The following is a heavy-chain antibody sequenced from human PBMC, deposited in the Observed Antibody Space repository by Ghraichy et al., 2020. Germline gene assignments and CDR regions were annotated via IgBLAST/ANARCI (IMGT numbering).Heavy chain of an antibody. CDR2: INHSGST. D-gene: IGHD3-16*02. CDR1: GGSFSGYY. CDR3: ARGFYDYVWGSYRLNWFDP. J-gene: IGHJ5*02. V-gene: IGHV4-34*01. Sequence: SETLSLTCAVYGGSFSGYYWSWIRQPPGKGLEWIGEINHSGSTNYNPSLKSRVTISVDTSKNQFSLKLSSVTAADTAVYYCARGFYDYVWGSYRLNWFDPCGTGTLVIVSS.